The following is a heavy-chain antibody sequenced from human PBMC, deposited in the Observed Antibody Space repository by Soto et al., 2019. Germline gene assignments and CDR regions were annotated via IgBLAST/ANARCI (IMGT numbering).Heavy chain of an antibody. J-gene: IGHJ4*02. CDR2: INSDGSST. CDR1: GFTFSSYW. V-gene: IGHV3-74*01. D-gene: IGHD3-3*01. Sequence: GGSLRLSCAASGFTFSSYWMHWVRQAPGKGLVWVSRINSDGSSTSYADSVKGRFTISRDNAKNTLYLQMNSLRAEDTAVYYCASQGVYYDFWSGYSELDYWGQGTLVTVSS. CDR3: ASQGVYYDFWSGYSELDY.